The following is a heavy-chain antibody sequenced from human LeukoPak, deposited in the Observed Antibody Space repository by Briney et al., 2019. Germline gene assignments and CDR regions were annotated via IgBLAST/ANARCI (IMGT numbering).Heavy chain of an antibody. Sequence: ASVKVSCKASGYTFTGYYMHWVRQAPGQGLEWMGWINPNSGGTNYAQKFQGRVTMTRDTSISTAYMELSRLTSDDTAMYYCARGGVRSSSWVYFQHWGQGTLVTVSS. CDR1: GYTFTGYY. CDR2: INPNSGGT. D-gene: IGHD6-13*01. J-gene: IGHJ1*01. V-gene: IGHV1-2*02. CDR3: ARGGVRSSSWVYFQH.